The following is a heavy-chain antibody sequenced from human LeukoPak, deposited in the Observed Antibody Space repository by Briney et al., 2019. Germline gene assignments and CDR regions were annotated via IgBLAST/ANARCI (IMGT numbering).Heavy chain of an antibody. J-gene: IGHJ4*02. Sequence: SETLSLTCTVSGGSISSGDYYWSWIRQPPGKGLEWIGYIYYSGSTYYNPSLKSRVTISVDTSKNQFSLKLSSVTAADTAVYYCARSVSLSYFDYWGQGTLVTVSS. CDR3: ARSVSLSYFDY. V-gene: IGHV4-30-4*01. CDR2: IYYSGST. CDR1: GGSISSGDYY. D-gene: IGHD3-16*01.